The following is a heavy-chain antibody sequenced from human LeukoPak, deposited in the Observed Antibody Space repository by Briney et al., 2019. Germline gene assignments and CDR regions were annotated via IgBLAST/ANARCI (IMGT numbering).Heavy chain of an antibody. V-gene: IGHV4-39*07. CDR3: ARALTILGGFDY. J-gene: IGHJ4*02. Sequence: SETLSLTCTVSGDSINSSSYFWGWIRQPPGKGLEWIGSIYYSGSTYYNPSLKSRVTISVDTSKNQFSLKLRSVTAADTAVYYCARALTILGGFDYWGQGTLVTVSS. CDR1: GDSINSSSYF. CDR2: IYYSGST. D-gene: IGHD3-3*01.